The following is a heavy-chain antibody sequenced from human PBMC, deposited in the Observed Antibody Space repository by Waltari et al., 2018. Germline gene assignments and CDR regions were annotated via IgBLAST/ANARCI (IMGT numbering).Heavy chain of an antibody. D-gene: IGHD2-21*01. Sequence: QVQLVESGGGVVQPGGSLRLSCAASGFTFGSYGMSWVRQAPGKGLEWVAFIRYDGSNKYYADSVKGRFTISRDNSKNTLYLQMNSLRAEDTAVYYCARSGDCYSFDYWGQGTLVTVSS. V-gene: IGHV3-30*02. CDR1: GFTFGSYG. J-gene: IGHJ4*02. CDR2: IRYDGSNK. CDR3: ARSGDCYSFDY.